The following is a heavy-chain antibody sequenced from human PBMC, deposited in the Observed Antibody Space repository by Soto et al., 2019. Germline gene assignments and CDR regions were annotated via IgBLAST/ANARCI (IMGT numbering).Heavy chain of an antibody. CDR1: GYTFTSYG. CDR2: ITANNGNT. CDR3: ASTKALSAFYYYGSGNPMYYMDV. J-gene: IGHJ6*03. Sequence: ASVKVSCKASGYTFTSYGISWVRQAPGQGLEWMGWITANNGNTNYPQKFQGRVTMTTDTSTSTAYMELRSLRSDDTAVYYCASTKALSAFYYYGSGNPMYYMDVWGKGTTVTVSS. D-gene: IGHD3-10*01. V-gene: IGHV1-18*01.